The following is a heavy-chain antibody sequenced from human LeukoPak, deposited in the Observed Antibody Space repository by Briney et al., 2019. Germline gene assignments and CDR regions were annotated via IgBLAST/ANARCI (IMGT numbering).Heavy chain of an antibody. D-gene: IGHD6-13*01. J-gene: IGHJ5*02. Sequence: GGSLRLSCAASGFSFSDYYMSWIRQAPGKGLEWLSYIDGTSTFTNYADSVKGRFTISRDNAKNALYLQMSSLRAEDSAVYYCARTLVAAPGTKGGPWGQGTLVTVSS. CDR1: GFSFSDYY. CDR2: IDGTSTFT. V-gene: IGHV3-11*03. CDR3: ARTLVAAPGTKGGP.